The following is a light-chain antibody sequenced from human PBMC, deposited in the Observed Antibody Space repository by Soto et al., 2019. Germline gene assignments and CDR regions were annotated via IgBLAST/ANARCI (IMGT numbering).Light chain of an antibody. V-gene: IGKV1-5*03. CDR3: QQYKSNSRT. J-gene: IGKJ1*01. CDR2: RAS. CDR1: QSIVTW. Sequence: DIQMTQSPSTLSASVGDRVTITCRASQSIVTWLAWYQQKPGKAPKLLIYRASDLESGVPSRFSGSGSGAEFTLTIGSLQPDDFATYYCQQYKSNSRTFGQGTKVEIK.